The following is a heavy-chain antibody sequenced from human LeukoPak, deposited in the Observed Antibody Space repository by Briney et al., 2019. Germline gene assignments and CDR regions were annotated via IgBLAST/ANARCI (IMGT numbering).Heavy chain of an antibody. D-gene: IGHD5-24*01. CDR1: GYPFGSGYF. J-gene: IGHJ3*02. Sequence: SETLSLTCGVSGYPFGSGYFWGWIRQPPGRGLEWIATIYYSGTTYYNPSLKSRITISMDTSKNQFSLKLSSVTAADTAVYYCARHRFGVYHNRRDGYNYRVDAFDIWGQGTMVTVSS. CDR3: ARHRFGVYHNRRDGYNYRVDAFDI. CDR2: IYYSGTT. V-gene: IGHV4-38-2*01.